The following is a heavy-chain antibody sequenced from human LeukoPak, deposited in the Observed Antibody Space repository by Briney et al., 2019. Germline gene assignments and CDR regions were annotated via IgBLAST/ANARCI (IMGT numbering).Heavy chain of an antibody. CDR2: INSDGSST. CDR1: GFTLSSYW. D-gene: IGHD6-13*01. CDR3: AKDQIHSSGWYRYFDY. Sequence: GGSLRLSCAASGFTLSSYWMHWVRQVPGKGLVWVSRINSDGSSTSYADSVKGRFTISRDNAKNTLDLRMNSLRAEDTAVYFCAKDQIHSSGWYRYFDYWGQGTLVTVSS. V-gene: IGHV3-74*01. J-gene: IGHJ4*02.